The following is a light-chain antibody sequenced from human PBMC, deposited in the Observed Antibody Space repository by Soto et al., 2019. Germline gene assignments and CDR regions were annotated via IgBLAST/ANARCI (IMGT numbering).Light chain of an antibody. Sequence: DIVMTQSPDSLAVSLGERATLNCKSSQSILFSSNNKNYLAWYQQRPGQPPKLLIYWASTRESGVPDRFSGSGSGTDFTLTISSLQAEDVAVYYCQQYYLNPWTFGQGTKVEI. CDR1: QSILFSSNNKNY. CDR2: WAS. J-gene: IGKJ1*01. V-gene: IGKV4-1*01. CDR3: QQYYLNPWT.